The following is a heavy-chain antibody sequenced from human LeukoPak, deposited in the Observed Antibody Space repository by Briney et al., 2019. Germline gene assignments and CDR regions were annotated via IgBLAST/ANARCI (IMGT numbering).Heavy chain of an antibody. CDR1: GYSISSGYY. D-gene: IGHD2-15*01. V-gene: IGHV4-38-2*02. J-gene: IGHJ4*02. CDR2: IDYSGST. Sequence: SETLSLTCTVSGYSISSGYYWGWIRQPPGKGLEWIGSIDYSGSTYYNPSLKSRVTISVDTSKNQFSLKLSSVTAADTAVYYCARDDLGYCSGGSCYPFDYWGQGTLVTVSS. CDR3: ARDDLGYCSGGSCYPFDY.